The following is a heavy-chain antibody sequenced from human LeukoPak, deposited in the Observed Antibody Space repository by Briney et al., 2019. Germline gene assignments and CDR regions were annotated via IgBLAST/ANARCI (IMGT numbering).Heavy chain of an antibody. J-gene: IGHJ6*03. Sequence: SETLSLTCAVSGGSISSSNWWSWVRQPPGKGLEWIGEIYHSGSTNYNPSLKSRVTISVDKSKNQFSLKLSSVTAADTAVYYCARSSEGRYYYDSSGYSYYYYYMDVWGKGTTVTISS. CDR1: GGSISSSNW. V-gene: IGHV4-4*02. CDR3: ARSSEGRYYYDSSGYSYYYYYMDV. CDR2: IYHSGST. D-gene: IGHD3-22*01.